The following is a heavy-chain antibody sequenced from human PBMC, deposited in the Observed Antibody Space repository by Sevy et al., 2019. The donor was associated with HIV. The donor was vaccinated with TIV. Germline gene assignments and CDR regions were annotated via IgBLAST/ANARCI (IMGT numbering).Heavy chain of an antibody. CDR3: ARGKSGYGYGLDY. V-gene: IGHV3-66*01. J-gene: IGHJ4*02. CDR1: GFPVSSNY. CDR2: IYSDGST. D-gene: IGHD5-18*01. Sequence: GGSLRRSCAASGFPVSSNYMSWVRQAPGKGLEWVSVIYSDGSTYHADSVKGRFTISRDNSKNTLYLQMNSLRVEDTAVYYCARGKSGYGYGLDYWGQVTLVTVSS.